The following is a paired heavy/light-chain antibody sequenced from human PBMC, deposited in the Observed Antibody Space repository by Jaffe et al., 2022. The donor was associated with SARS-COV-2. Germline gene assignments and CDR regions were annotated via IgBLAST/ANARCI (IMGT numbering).Light chain of an antibody. CDR2: DNN. J-gene: IGLJ3*02. V-gene: IGLV1-51*01. CDR1: SSNIGNNY. CDR3: GTWDSSLSGWV. Sequence: QSVLTQPPSVSAAPGQKVTISCSGSSSNIGNNYVSWYQQLPGTAPKLLIYDNNKRPSGIPDRFSGSKSGTSATLGITGLQTGDEADYYCGTWDSSLSGWVFGGGTKLTVL.
Heavy chain of an antibody. D-gene: IGHD3-9*01. Sequence: QVQLVESGGGVVQPGRSLRLSCAASGFTFSSYGMHWVRQAPGKGLEWVAVIWYDGSNKYYADSVKGRFTISRDNSKNTLYLQMNSLRAEDTAVYYCARDAVLRYFDWLNADGHYGMDVWGQGTTVTVSS. J-gene: IGHJ6*02. CDR1: GFTFSSYG. V-gene: IGHV3-33*01. CDR2: IWYDGSNK. CDR3: ARDAVLRYFDWLNADGHYGMDV.